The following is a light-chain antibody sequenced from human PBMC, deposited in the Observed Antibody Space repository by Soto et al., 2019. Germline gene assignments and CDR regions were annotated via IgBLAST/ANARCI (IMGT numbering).Light chain of an antibody. CDR3: QTWGTGTGV. J-gene: IGLJ3*02. Sequence: QPVLTQSPSASASLGASVKVTCTLSSGHSSFAIAWHQQQPEKAPRYLMKLNSDGSHSKGDGITDRFSGSSSGAERYLTISSLQSEDEADYYCQTWGTGTGVFGGGTKLTVL. CDR1: SGHSSFA. CDR2: LNSDGSH. V-gene: IGLV4-69*01.